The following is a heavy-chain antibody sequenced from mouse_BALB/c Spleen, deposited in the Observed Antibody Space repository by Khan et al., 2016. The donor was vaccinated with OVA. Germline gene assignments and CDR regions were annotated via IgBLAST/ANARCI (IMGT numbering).Heavy chain of an antibody. J-gene: IGHJ1*01. CDR2: IFPGDDST. V-gene: IGHV1-85*01. D-gene: IGHD1-1*02. CDR1: GYTFTSYD. CDR3: ARQYYGGKLYWDFDG. Sequence: QVQLQQSGAELVKPGASVKLSCKASGYTFTSYDINWVRQRPEQGLEWIGWIFPGDDSTKYNEKFKGKATLTTDKSSSTAYMQLSRLTSEDSAVYFCARQYYGGKLYWDFDGWGAGTTVTVSP.